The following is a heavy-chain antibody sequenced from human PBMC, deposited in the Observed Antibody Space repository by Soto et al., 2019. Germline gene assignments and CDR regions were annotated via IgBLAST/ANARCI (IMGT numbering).Heavy chain of an antibody. D-gene: IGHD3-16*01. CDR1: GGSISSGGYS. Sequence: SETLSLTCAVSGGSISSGGYSFICIRQTPGKGLEWIGYIYPTGKTYYNPPLENRVTISIDTSKNQFSLQLTSVTAADTAVYYCARAPPGPAPRWGVWGHGTTVTVSS. CDR3: ARAPPGPAPRWGV. CDR2: IYPTGKT. J-gene: IGHJ6*02. V-gene: IGHV4-30-2*01.